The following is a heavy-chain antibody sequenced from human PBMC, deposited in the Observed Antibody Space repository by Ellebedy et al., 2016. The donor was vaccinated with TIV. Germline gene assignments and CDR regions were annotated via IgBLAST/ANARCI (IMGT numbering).Heavy chain of an antibody. CDR2: IYPADSDT. J-gene: IGHJ6*02. CDR3: ASPRTGVAYGMEL. V-gene: IGHV5-51*01. D-gene: IGHD3-10*01. Sequence: GESLKISCKGSGFIFTSYWIGWVRQMPGKDLEWMGIIYPADSDTRYSPSFQGQVTISVEKSISTAYLQWSSLKASDTAMYYCASPRTGVAYGMELWGQGTTVTVSS. CDR1: GFIFTSYW.